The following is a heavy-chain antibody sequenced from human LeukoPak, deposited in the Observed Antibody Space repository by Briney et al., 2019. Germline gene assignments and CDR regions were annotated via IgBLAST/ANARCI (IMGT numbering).Heavy chain of an antibody. CDR1: GGSISSGGYY. V-gene: IGHV4-61*08. J-gene: IGHJ4*02. CDR3: ARDPSGEGFDY. CDR2: IYYSGST. D-gene: IGHD7-27*01. Sequence: SQTLSLTCTVSGGSISSGGYYWSWIRQPPGKGLEWIGYIYYSGSTNYNPSLKSRVTISVDTSKNQFSLKLSSVTAADTAVYYCARDPSGEGFDYWGQGTLVTVSS.